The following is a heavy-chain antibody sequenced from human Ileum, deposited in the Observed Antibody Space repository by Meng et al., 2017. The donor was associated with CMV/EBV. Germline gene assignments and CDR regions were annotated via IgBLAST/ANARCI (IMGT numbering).Heavy chain of an antibody. CDR3: AKEGYSSSWYNGNFQH. J-gene: IGHJ1*01. D-gene: IGHD6-13*01. CDR1: GFTLDDYA. V-gene: IGHV3-9*01. Sequence: SLKISCAASGFTLDDYAMHWVRQAPGKGLEWVSGISGNSGSIDYADSVKGRFAISRDNAKNSLYLQMNSLRVEDTALYYCAKEGYSSSWYNGNFQHWGQGTLVTVSS. CDR2: ISGNSGSI.